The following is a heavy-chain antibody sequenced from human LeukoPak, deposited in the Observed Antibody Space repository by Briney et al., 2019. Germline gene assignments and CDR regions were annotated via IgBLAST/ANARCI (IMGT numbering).Heavy chain of an antibody. CDR3: AREPRPTYYYGSGSYYSNYYYYMDV. V-gene: IGHV3-30*02. D-gene: IGHD3-10*01. CDR1: GFTFSSYG. CDR2: IRYDGSNK. J-gene: IGHJ6*03. Sequence: GGSLRLSCAASGFTFSSYGMHWVRQAPGKGLEWVAFIRYDGSNKYYADSVKGRFTISRDNSKNTLYLQMNSLRAEDTAVYYCAREPRPTYYYGSGSYYSNYYYYMDVWGKGTTVTVSS.